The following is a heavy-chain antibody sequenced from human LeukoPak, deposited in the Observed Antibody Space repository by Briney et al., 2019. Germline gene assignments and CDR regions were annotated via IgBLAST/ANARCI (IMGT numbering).Heavy chain of an antibody. Sequence: GGSLRLSCAASGFTFSSYAMHWVRQAPGKGLEWVAVISYDGSNKYYADSVKGRFTISRDNSKNTLYLQMNSLRAEDTAVYYCARMDDAFDIWGQGTMVTVSS. V-gene: IGHV3-30-3*01. CDR2: ISYDGSNK. CDR3: ARMDDAFDI. CDR1: GFTFSSYA. D-gene: IGHD3/OR15-3a*01. J-gene: IGHJ3*02.